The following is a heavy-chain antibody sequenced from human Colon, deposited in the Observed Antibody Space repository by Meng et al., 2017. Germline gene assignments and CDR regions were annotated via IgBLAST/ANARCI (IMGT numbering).Heavy chain of an antibody. J-gene: IGHJ4*02. CDR1: GGSISSNGYY. D-gene: IGHD3-10*01. CDR3: ARRRGGSGRDC. Sequence: QRPLQESGPGLVKPSETLSLTCTVSGGSISSNGYYWDWVRQPPGKGLEWIGAIYHSGSTSYNPSLQSRVTMFVDTSKNQFSLMLTSVTATDTAVYYCARRRGGSGRDCWGQGTLVTVSS. V-gene: IGHV4-39*01. CDR2: IYHSGST.